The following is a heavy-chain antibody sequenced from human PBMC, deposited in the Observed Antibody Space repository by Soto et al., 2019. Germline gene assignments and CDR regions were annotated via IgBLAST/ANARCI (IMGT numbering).Heavy chain of an antibody. CDR1: GGSFSGYY. V-gene: IGHV4-34*01. CDR3: AGGFTPIVQEGASLLYYFDN. J-gene: IGHJ4*02. CDR2: INHSGST. D-gene: IGHD2-8*01. Sequence: SETLSLTCAVYGGSFSGYYWSWIRQPPGKGLEWIGEINHSGSTNYNPSLKSRVTISVDTSKNQFSLKLSPVTAAERVVCNCAGGFTPIVQEGASLLYYFDNWGQGTLVTVSS.